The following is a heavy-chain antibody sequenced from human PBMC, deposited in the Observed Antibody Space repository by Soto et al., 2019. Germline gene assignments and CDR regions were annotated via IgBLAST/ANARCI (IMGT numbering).Heavy chain of an antibody. V-gene: IGHV4-30-2*01. CDR2: ISHGGNT. J-gene: IGHJ3*02. Sequence: SLTCAVSGGSINNGGYSWSWLRQPPGKGLEWIGYISHGGNTYYNPSLRSRVIMSIDKSKNHFSLGLKSVTAADTATYYCARTSYDILTGRLDAFDIWGQGTMVTVSS. CDR1: GGSINNGGYS. CDR3: ARTSYDILTGRLDAFDI. D-gene: IGHD3-9*01.